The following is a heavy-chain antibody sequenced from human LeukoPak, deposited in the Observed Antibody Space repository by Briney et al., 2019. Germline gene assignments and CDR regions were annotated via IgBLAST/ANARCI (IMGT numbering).Heavy chain of an antibody. CDR2: ISYTGTYI. V-gene: IGHV3-21*04. CDR1: AFSLNAYN. Sequence: GGSLRLSCAASAFSLNAYNMNWVRQAPGKGLEWVSSISYTGTYIYYADSVKGRFTISRDNAQNSLYLQMNSLRAEDTAIYYCAKGSANGAFDIWGQGTMVTVSS. J-gene: IGHJ3*02. D-gene: IGHD2-8*01. CDR3: AKGSANGAFDI.